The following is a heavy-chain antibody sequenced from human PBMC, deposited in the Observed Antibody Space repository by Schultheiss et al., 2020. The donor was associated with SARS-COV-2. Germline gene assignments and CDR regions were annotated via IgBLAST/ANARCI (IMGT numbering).Heavy chain of an antibody. Sequence: GGSLRLSCAASGFSFNNYDMSWVRQAPGKGLEWVSVISGSGGSTYYADSVKGRFTISRDNSKNTLYLQMNSLRAEDTAVYYCAKDHKSRELRAFDIWGQGTMVTVSS. J-gene: IGHJ3*02. CDR1: GFSFNNYD. CDR2: ISGSGGST. D-gene: IGHD1-26*01. CDR3: AKDHKSRELRAFDI. V-gene: IGHV3-23*01.